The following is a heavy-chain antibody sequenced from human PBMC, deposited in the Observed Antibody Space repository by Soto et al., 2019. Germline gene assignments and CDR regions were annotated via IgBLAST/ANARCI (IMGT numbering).Heavy chain of an antibody. CDR1: GFTFSDYY. CDR3: AREENYYDSSKNWFDH. Sequence: GGSLRLSCAASGFTFSDYYMSWIRQAPGKGLEWVSYISSSSSYTNYADSVKGRFTISRDNAKNSLYLQMNSLRAEDTAVYYCAREENYYDSSKNWFDHWGQGTLVTVSS. V-gene: IGHV3-11*06. CDR2: ISSSSSYT. J-gene: IGHJ5*02. D-gene: IGHD3-22*01.